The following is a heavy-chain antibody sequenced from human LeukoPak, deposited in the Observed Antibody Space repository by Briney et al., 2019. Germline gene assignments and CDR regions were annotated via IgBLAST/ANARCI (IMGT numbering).Heavy chain of an antibody. CDR2: IYSGGST. CDR1: GFTVSSNY. D-gene: IGHD1-1*01. CDR3: AKPRAGSTLLCDY. Sequence: GGSLRLSCAASGFTVSSNYMSWVRQAPGKGLEWVSVIYSGGSTYYADSVKGRFTISRDNSKNTLYLQMNSLRAEDTAVYYCAKPRAGSTLLCDYWGQGTLVTVSS. V-gene: IGHV3-53*01. J-gene: IGHJ4*02.